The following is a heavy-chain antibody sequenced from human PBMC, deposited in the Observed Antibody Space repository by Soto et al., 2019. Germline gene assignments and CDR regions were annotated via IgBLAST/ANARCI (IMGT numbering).Heavy chain of an antibody. CDR1: GFTFSRYG. D-gene: IGHD4-17*01. Sequence: QVQLVESGGGVVQHGRSLRLSCAASGFTFSRYGMHWVREAPGKGLEWVAVISYDGSNKYYAESVKGRFTISRDNSKNTLYLQMTSLRAEDTAVYYCAKDTVPNDHYYYGMDVWGQGTTVTVSS. CDR3: AKDTVPNDHYYYGMDV. V-gene: IGHV3-30*18. CDR2: ISYDGSNK. J-gene: IGHJ6*02.